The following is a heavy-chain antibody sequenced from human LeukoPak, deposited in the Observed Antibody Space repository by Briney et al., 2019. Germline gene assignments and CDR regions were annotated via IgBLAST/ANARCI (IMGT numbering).Heavy chain of an antibody. CDR2: IYYSGST. V-gene: IGHV4-39*07. J-gene: IGHJ2*01. D-gene: IGHD3-10*01. CDR3: ARGRLTMVRGASPRAPFDL. Sequence: SETLSLTCTVSGGSISSSSYYWGWIRQPPGKGLEWIGSIYYSGSTYYNPSLKSRVTISVDTSKNQFSLKLSSVTAADTAVYYCARGRLTMVRGASPRAPFDLWGRGTLVTVSS. CDR1: GGSISSSSYY.